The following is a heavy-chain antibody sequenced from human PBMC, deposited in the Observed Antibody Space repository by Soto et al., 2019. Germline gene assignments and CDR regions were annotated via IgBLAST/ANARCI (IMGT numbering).Heavy chain of an antibody. J-gene: IGHJ6*02. CDR3: GRGYCTSTTCEEYYVMDV. Sequence: QLQLVQSGAEVKKPGSAVKVSCKASGGTFREYAISWVRQAPGQGLEWLGGIIPIFATINYAQNFQGRVTITADKSTSTAYMEVSSLIAGDTAVYYCGRGYCTSTTCEEYYVMDVWGQGTTVTVTS. V-gene: IGHV1-69*06. CDR1: GGTFREYA. CDR2: IIPIFATI. D-gene: IGHD2-2*01.